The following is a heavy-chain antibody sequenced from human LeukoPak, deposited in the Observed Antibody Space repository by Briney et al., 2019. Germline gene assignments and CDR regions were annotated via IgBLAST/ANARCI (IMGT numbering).Heavy chain of an antibody. V-gene: IGHV4-4*02. CDR3: AKRRQWLGSFDY. Sequence: SGGSLRLSCAASRFTFSSYWMNWVRQAPGKGLEWIGEIYHSRSTNYNPSLKSRVTISVDKSKNQFSLKLSSVTAADTAVYYCAKRRQWLGSFDYWGQGTLVTVSS. J-gene: IGHJ4*02. CDR1: RFTFSSYW. D-gene: IGHD6-19*01. CDR2: IYHSRST.